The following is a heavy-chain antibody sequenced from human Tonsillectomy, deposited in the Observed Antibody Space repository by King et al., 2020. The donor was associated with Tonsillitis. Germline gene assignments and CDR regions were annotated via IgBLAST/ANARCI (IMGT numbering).Heavy chain of an antibody. D-gene: IGHD2-2*01. V-gene: IGHV3-49*04. CDR1: GFTFGDYA. CDR3: SRRLSSARSSDY. CDR2: IGSKAYGGTT. Sequence: VQLVESGGGLVQPGRSLRLSCTASGFTFGDYAMSWVRQAPGKGLEWVGFIGSKAYGGTTEYAASVKGRFTISRDDSKSIAYLQMNSLKTEDTAVYYCSRRLSSARSSDYWGQGTLAT. J-gene: IGHJ4*02.